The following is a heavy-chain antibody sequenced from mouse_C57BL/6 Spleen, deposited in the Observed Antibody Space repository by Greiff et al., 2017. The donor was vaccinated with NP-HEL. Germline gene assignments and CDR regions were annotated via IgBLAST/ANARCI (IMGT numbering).Heavy chain of an antibody. V-gene: IGHV1-7*01. Sequence: VQLQQSGAELAKPGASVKLSCKASGYTFTSYWMHWVKQRPGQGLEWIGYINPSSGYTKYNQKFKDKATLTVDKSSSTAYMQLSSLTYEDSAVYYCAREGAQAPEYWGQGTTLTVSS. CDR2: INPSSGYT. CDR1: GYTFTSYW. J-gene: IGHJ2*01. CDR3: AREGAQAPEY. D-gene: IGHD3-2*02.